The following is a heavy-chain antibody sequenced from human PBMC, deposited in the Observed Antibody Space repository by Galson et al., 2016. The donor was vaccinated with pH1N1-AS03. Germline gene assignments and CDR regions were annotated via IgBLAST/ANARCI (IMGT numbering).Heavy chain of an antibody. J-gene: IGHJ5*02. CDR2: INPSSGGT. D-gene: IGHD3-16*01. V-gene: IGHV1-2*02. Sequence: SVKVSCKASGYTFAYYYVHWVRQAPGQGLEWMGWINPSSGGTKFAQKSQGTVSMTTDTSTRTAYMELSRLRSDDTAVYYCARGGGSALDTWGQGTLVTASS. CDR3: ARGGGSALDT. CDR1: GYTFAYYY.